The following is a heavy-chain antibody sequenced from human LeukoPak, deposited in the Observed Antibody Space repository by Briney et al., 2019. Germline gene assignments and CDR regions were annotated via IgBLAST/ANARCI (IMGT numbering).Heavy chain of an antibody. CDR2: IKEDGSGK. Sequence: GGSLRLSCVASGFIFSRNWMAWIRQAPGEGLEWVANIKEDGSGKYYVDSVKGRFTISRDNAKNSLYLQMNSLRAEDTALYYCVRHDRAEADMSTWGQGTLVTVSS. CDR1: GFIFSRNW. CDR3: VRHDRAEADMST. V-gene: IGHV3-7*01. J-gene: IGHJ4*02. D-gene: IGHD2-2*01.